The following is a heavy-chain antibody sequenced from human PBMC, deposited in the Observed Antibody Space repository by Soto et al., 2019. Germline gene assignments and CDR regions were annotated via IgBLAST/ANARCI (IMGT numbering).Heavy chain of an antibody. J-gene: IGHJ2*01. V-gene: IGHV4-59*01. CDR3: ARVGYSSNWFWYFDL. D-gene: IGHD6-13*01. CDR1: GGSMSNYY. CDR2: IYYSGNT. Sequence: SETLSLTCIVSGGSMSNYYWSWIRQPPGKGLEWIGYIYYSGNTKYNPSLKSRVTISKDTSKNQFSLKLSSVTAADTAVYYCARVGYSSNWFWYFDLWGRGTLVT.